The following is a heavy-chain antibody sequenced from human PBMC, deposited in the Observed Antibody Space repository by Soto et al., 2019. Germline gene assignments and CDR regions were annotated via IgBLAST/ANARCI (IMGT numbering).Heavy chain of an antibody. CDR3: AGGNALDV. CDR2: IHRDEIEK. CDR1: TFPFSTYW. J-gene: IGHJ6*02. V-gene: IGHV3-7*01. Sequence: PGGPLRLSCAASTFPFSTYWMTWVRQAPGKGLEWVANIHRDEIEKYYMDSVKGRFTISRDNAKNSLYLQMTSLRAEDTAVYYCAGGNALDVWGQGTTVTVSS.